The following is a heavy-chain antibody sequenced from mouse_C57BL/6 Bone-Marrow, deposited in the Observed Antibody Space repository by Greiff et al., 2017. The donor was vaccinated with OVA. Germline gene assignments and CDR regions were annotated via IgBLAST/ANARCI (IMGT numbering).Heavy chain of an antibody. CDR2: IRSKSNNYAT. V-gene: IGHV10-1*01. Sequence: EVKLLESGGGLVQPKGSLKLSCAASGFSFNTYAMNWVRQAPGKGLEWVARIRSKSNNYATYYADSVKDRFTISRDDSESMLYLQMNNLKTEDTAMYYCVRQYYGNYAAWFAYWGQGTLVTVSA. J-gene: IGHJ3*01. D-gene: IGHD2-1*01. CDR3: VRQYYGNYAAWFAY. CDR1: GFSFNTYA.